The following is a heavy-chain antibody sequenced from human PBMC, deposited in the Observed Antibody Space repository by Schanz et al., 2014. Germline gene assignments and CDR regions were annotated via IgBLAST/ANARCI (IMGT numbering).Heavy chain of an antibody. CDR3: ARLGVGDKAYYYYGTDV. Sequence: QVQLQESGPGLVKPSETLSLTCTVSGVSIGGYYWSWIRQPPGKGLEWIGYIFFSGSTTYNPSFXXXXXXXXXXXXXXXXXLLSTVPAADTXXXXCARLGVGDKAYYYYGTDVWGQGTTVLVSS. J-gene: IGHJ6*02. CDR2: IFFSGST. CDR1: GVSIGGYY. D-gene: IGHD1-26*01. V-gene: IGHV4-4*09.